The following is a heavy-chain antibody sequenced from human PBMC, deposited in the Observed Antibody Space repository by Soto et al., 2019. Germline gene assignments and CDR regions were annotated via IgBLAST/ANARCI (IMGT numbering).Heavy chain of an antibody. D-gene: IGHD3-3*01. CDR1: GFSIASFA. CDR2: ISGSDGNT. Sequence: GGSLRLSCTTSGFSIASFAMTWVRQAPGKGLEWVATISGSDGNTYYADSVNGRFSISRDTSRNTLYLPMNSLRADDTAIYYCAKWSYLDYWGQGTRVTVSS. CDR3: AKWSYLDY. J-gene: IGHJ4*02. V-gene: IGHV3-23*01.